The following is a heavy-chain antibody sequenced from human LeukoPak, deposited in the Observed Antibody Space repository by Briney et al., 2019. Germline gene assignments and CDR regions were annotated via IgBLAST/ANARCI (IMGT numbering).Heavy chain of an antibody. J-gene: IGHJ4*02. CDR2: ISWNSGSI. V-gene: IGHV3-9*01. D-gene: IGHD2-15*01. CDR3: ARGRGSVVVAATHVFDY. Sequence: GGSLRLSCAASGFTFDDYAMHWVRKAPGKGLEWVSGISWNSGSIGYADSVKGRFTISRDNAKNSLYLQMNSLRAEDPALYYCARGRGSVVVAATHVFDYWGQGTLVTVSS. CDR1: GFTFDDYA.